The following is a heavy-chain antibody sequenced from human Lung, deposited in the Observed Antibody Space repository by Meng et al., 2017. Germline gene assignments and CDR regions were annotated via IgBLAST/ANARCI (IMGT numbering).Heavy chain of an antibody. CDR3: ARGYCYTTSCYVFYFDY. V-gene: IGHV4-61*01. Sequence: QGQLKGSGPGLVRPSETPSLTCSVSGGSVSSGRYYWSWIRQPPGKGLEWIGYIYYSGSTNYNPSLKSRATISVDTSKNQFSLKLSSVTAADTAVYYCARGYCYTTSCYVFYFDYWGQGTLVTVSS. CDR1: GGSVSSGRYY. CDR2: IYYSGST. D-gene: IGHD2-2*01. J-gene: IGHJ4*02.